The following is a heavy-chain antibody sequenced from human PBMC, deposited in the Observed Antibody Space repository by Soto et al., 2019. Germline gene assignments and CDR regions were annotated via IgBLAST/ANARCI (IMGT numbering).Heavy chain of an antibody. CDR2: ISSTGSTI. V-gene: IGHV3-48*03. CDR1: GFSFRSYE. D-gene: IGHD3-16*01. Sequence: GGSLRLSCAASGFSFRSYEMKWVRQAPGKGLEWVSYISSTGSTIYYADSVKGRFTISRDNAKNSLYLRMNSLRAEDTAVYYCARLIYYYALDVWGQGTTVTVSS. CDR3: ARLIYYYALDV. J-gene: IGHJ6*02.